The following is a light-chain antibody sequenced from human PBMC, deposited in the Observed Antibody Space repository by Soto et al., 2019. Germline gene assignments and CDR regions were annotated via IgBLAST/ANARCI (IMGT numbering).Light chain of an antibody. CDR2: DAS. CDR1: QSVSSC. Sequence: EIVLTQSPATLSLSPGERATLSCRASQSVSSCLAWYQQKPGQAPRLLIYDASNRATGIPARFSGSGSGTDFTLTISRLEPEDFAVYYCQQYGSSPRFGQGTRLEIK. CDR3: QQYGSSPR. V-gene: IGKV3-20*01. J-gene: IGKJ5*01.